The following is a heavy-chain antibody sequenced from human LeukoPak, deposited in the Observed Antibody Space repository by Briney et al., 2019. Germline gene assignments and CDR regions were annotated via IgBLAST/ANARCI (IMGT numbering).Heavy chain of an antibody. Sequence: SQTLSLTCAISGDSVSSNSDAWNWIRQSPSRGLEWLGRTYYRSKWYNDYAVSVKSRITINPDPSKNQVSLQLNSMTPEDTAVYYCARDDTWYFDLWGRGTLVTVSS. CDR1: GDSVSSNSDA. J-gene: IGHJ2*01. CDR3: ARDDTWYFDL. V-gene: IGHV6-1*01. CDR2: TYYRSKWYN.